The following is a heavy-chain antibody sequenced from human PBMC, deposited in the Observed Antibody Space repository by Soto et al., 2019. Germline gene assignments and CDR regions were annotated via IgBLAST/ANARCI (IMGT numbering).Heavy chain of an antibody. CDR1: GGSFSGYY. D-gene: IGHD2-15*01. CDR3: ARGYCSGGSCSDNWFDP. J-gene: IGHJ5*02. Sequence: SETLSLTCAVYGGSFSGYYWSWIRQPPGKGLEWIGEINHSGSTNYNPSLKSRVTISVDTSKNQFSLKLSSVTAADTAVYYCARGYCSGGSCSDNWFDPWGQGTLVTVSS. V-gene: IGHV4-34*01. CDR2: INHSGST.